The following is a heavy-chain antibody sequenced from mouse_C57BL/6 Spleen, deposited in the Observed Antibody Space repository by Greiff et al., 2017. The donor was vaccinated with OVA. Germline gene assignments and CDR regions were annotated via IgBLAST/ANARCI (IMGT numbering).Heavy chain of an antibody. D-gene: IGHD1-1*01. J-gene: IGHJ4*01. Sequence: VKLVESGPGLVQPSQSLSITCTVSGFSLTSYGVHWVRQSPGKGLEWLGVIWSGGSTDYNAAFISRLSISKDNSKSQVFFKMNSLQADDTAIYYCARNLITTVDYAMDYWGQGTSVTVSS. CDR3: ARNLITTVDYAMDY. CDR2: IWSGGST. V-gene: IGHV2-2*01. CDR1: GFSLTSYG.